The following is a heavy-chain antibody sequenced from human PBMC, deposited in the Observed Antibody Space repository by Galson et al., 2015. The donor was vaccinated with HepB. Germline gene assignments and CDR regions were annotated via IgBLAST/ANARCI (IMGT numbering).Heavy chain of an antibody. Sequence: SLRLSCAASEFRFSDYYMSWIRQAPGKGLEWVSYISSSGSTIYYADSVKGRFTISRDNAKNSLYLQMNSLRAEDTAVYYCARAPIVTPPDYYYYMDVWGKGTTVTVSS. D-gene: IGHD1-14*01. CDR2: ISSSGSTI. J-gene: IGHJ6*03. CDR3: ARAPIVTPPDYYYYMDV. V-gene: IGHV3-11*01. CDR1: EFRFSDYY.